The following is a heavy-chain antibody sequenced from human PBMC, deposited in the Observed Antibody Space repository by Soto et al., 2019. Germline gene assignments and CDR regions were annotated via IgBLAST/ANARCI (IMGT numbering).Heavy chain of an antibody. D-gene: IGHD3-10*01. V-gene: IGHV1-2*04. Sequence: ASVKVSXKASGYTFTGYYMHWVRQAPGQGLEWMGWINPNSGGTNYAQKFQGWVTMTRDTSISTAYMELSRLRSDDTAVYYCARGVPQLLWFGESNSYGMDVWGQGTTVTVSS. J-gene: IGHJ6*02. CDR2: INPNSGGT. CDR3: ARGVPQLLWFGESNSYGMDV. CDR1: GYTFTGYY.